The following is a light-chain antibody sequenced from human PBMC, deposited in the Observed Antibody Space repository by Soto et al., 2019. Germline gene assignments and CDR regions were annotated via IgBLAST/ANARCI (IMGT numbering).Light chain of an antibody. CDR2: GAS. J-gene: IGKJ1*01. V-gene: IGKV3-20*01. CDR3: QQYMSSVT. CDR1: QSVDSTF. Sequence: EMVLTQSPGSLSLSPGERATLSCRASQSVDSTFFAWYHKKPGQAPRLLIYGASKRATGVPDRFSGSGSGTDFTLTISRLEPEDFAVDYCQQYMSSVTFGQGTKVQI.